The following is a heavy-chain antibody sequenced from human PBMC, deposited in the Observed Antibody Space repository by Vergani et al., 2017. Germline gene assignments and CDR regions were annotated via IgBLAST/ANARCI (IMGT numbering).Heavy chain of an antibody. D-gene: IGHD6-19*01. V-gene: IGHV3-48*04. CDR2: ISSSSITI. CDR3: ARDLFSSGXDDY. J-gene: IGHJ4*02. Sequence: EVQLVESGGGLVQPGGSLRLSCAASGFTFSSYSMNWVRQAPGKGLEWVSYISSSSITIYYADSVKGRFTISRDNAKNSLYLQMNSLRAEDTAVYYCARDLFSSGXDDYWGQGTLVTVSS. CDR1: GFTFSSYS.